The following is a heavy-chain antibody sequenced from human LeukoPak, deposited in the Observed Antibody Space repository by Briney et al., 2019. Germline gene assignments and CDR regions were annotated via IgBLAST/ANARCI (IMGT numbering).Heavy chain of an antibody. V-gene: IGHV4-4*09. CDR2: INTSGRT. CDR3: ARHFASWASSSYFDY. CDR1: GYSLSGYH. J-gene: IGHJ4*02. Sequence: SETLSLTCAVQGYSLSGYHWTWIRQPPGKGLEWIGSINTSGRTNYNPSFKSRVTLSGDTSKSQFSLRLSSVTAADTAVYYCARHFASWASSSYFDYWGQGILVTVSS. D-gene: IGHD2-15*01.